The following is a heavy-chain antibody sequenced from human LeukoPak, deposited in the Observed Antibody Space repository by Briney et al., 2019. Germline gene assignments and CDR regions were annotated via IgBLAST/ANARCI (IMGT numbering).Heavy chain of an antibody. CDR2: ISGSGGTT. CDR1: GFTFSSYA. CDR3: AKWVVGSRYFDL. D-gene: IGHD1-26*01. J-gene: IGHJ2*01. V-gene: IGHV3-23*01. Sequence: GSLRLSCAASGFTFSSYAMSWVRQAPGKGLEWVSGISGSGGTTYYTDSVKGRFTISRDNSKNTLYLQMNSLRAEDTAVYYCAKWVVGSRYFDLWGRGTLVTVSS.